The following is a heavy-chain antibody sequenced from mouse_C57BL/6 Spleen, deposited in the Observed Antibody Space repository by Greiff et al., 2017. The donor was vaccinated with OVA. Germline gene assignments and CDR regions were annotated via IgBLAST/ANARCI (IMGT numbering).Heavy chain of an antibody. CDR3: ARNYYGSSYYFDY. Sequence: VQLVESGPELVKPGASVKISCKASGYAFSSSWMNWVKQRPGKGLEWIGRIYPGDGDTNYNGKFKGKATLTADNSSSTAYMQLSSLTSEDSAVYFCARNYYGSSYYFDYWGQGTTLTVSS. CDR2: IYPGDGDT. D-gene: IGHD1-1*01. V-gene: IGHV1-82*01. CDR1: GYAFSSSW. J-gene: IGHJ2*01.